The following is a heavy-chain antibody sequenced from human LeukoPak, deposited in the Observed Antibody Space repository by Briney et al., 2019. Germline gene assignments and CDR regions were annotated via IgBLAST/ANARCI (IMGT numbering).Heavy chain of an antibody. CDR2: IKSKTDGGTT. D-gene: IGHD5-18*01. J-gene: IGHJ6*02. CDR1: GFTFSSYA. Sequence: GGSLRLSCEASGFTFSSYAMSWVRQAPGKGLEWVGRIKSKTDGGTTDYAAPVKGRFTISRDDSKNTLYLQMNSLKTEDTAVYYCAKVVTTSYYYYYYGMDVWGQGTTVTVSS. CDR3: AKVVTTSYYYYYYGMDV. V-gene: IGHV3-15*01.